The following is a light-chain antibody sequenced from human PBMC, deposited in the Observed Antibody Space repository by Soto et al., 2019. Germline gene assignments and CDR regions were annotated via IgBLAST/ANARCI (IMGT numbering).Light chain of an antibody. V-gene: IGKV1-5*01. CDR2: DAS. CDR3: QQSGT. Sequence: DIQMPQSPSTLSASVGDRVTITCRASQSISSWLAWYQQKPGKAPKLLIYDASSLESGVPSRFSGSGSGTEFTLTISSLQPDDFATYYCQQSGTFGQGTKVDI. J-gene: IGKJ1*01. CDR1: QSISSW.